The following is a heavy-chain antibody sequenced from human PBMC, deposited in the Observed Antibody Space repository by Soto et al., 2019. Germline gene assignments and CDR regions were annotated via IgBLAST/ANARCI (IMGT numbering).Heavy chain of an antibody. Sequence: QVQLVQSGAEVKKPGSSVKVSCRASGGIFTNYTISWVRQAPGQGLEWMGRVILFLDLSTYAPKFQDRVTITADKSTNTAYMELSSLRSEDTAVYYWARSKVRGVDGYSYMDVWGKGTAVTVSS. CDR3: ARSKVRGVDGYSYMDV. CDR1: GGIFTNYT. V-gene: IGHV1-69*02. J-gene: IGHJ6*03. D-gene: IGHD3-10*01. CDR2: VILFLDLS.